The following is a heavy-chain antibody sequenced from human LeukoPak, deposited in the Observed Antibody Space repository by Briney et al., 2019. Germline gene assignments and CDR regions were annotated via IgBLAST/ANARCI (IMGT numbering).Heavy chain of an antibody. CDR1: GFTFSSYG. CDR3: AKDFRGMTTPGYFDY. D-gene: IGHD4-17*01. Sequence: PGRSLRLSCAASGFTFSSYGMHWVRQAPGKGLEWVAVISYDGSNKYYADSVKGRFTISRDNAKNSLYLQMNSLRTEDTALYYCAKDFRGMTTPGYFDYWGQGTLVTVSS. V-gene: IGHV3-30*18. J-gene: IGHJ4*02. CDR2: ISYDGSNK.